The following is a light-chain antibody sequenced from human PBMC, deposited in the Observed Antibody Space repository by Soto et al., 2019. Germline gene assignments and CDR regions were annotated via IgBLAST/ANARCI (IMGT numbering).Light chain of an antibody. CDR3: QHYDDSLTWT. Sequence: EIVLTQSPDTLSLSPGERATLSCRASQTVGNSYIAWYQQRPGQAPRLLIYGASSRATGIPDRFSGSGSGTDFTLTISRLEPEDFAVYYCQHYDDSLTWTFGQGTKVEIK. CDR1: QTVGNSY. V-gene: IGKV3-20*01. CDR2: GAS. J-gene: IGKJ1*01.